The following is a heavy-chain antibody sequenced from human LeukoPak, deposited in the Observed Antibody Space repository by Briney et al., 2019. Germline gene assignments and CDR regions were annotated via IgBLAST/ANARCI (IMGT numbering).Heavy chain of an antibody. CDR3: ARDVSAMGYSVSSDFDY. J-gene: IGHJ4*02. CDR1: GFTFSDYS. Sequence: GGSLRLSCAASGFTFSDYSMNWVRQAPGKGLEWVSYISFSVNTKYYGDSVKGRFTISRDNAKNSLYLHMDSLRAEDTAVYYCARDVSAMGYSVSSDFDYWGQGTLVTVSS. CDR2: ISFSVNTK. V-gene: IGHV3-48*04. D-gene: IGHD5/OR15-5a*01.